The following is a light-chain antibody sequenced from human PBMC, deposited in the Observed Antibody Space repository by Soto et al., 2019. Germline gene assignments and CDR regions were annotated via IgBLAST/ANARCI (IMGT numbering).Light chain of an antibody. Sequence: QSALTQPASVSGSPGQSITISCTGSSSDVGGHNHVSWYQQHPGKAPKLIIYEVGNRPSGVSYRFSGSKSGNTASLTISGLQAEDEADYYCLLFVSSATWVFGGGTKLTVL. CDR2: EVG. V-gene: IGLV2-14*01. CDR1: SSDVGGHNH. J-gene: IGLJ3*02. CDR3: LLFVSSATWV.